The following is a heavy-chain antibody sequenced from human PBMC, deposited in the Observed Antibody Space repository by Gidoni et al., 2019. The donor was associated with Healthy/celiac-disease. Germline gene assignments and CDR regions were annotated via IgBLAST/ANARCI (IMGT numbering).Heavy chain of an antibody. CDR1: GFPFSSYD. V-gene: IGHV3-13*05. Sequence: EVQLVESGGGLLQPGGSLRLSCAASGFPFSSYDMHWVRQATGKGLEWVSAIGTAGDPYYPGSVKGRFTISRENAKNSLYLQMNSLRAGDTAVYYCARAGRGSYSYYYYGMDVWGQGTTVTVSS. CDR2: IGTAGDP. CDR3: ARAGRGSYSYYYYGMDV. J-gene: IGHJ6*02. D-gene: IGHD1-26*01.